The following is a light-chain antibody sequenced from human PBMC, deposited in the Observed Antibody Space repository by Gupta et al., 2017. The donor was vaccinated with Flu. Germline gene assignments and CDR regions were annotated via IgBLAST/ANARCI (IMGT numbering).Light chain of an antibody. J-gene: IGKJ2*01. CDR3: QQYNSWPPYT. V-gene: IGKV3D-15*01. CDR1: QSIGTK. Sequence: EIVMTQSPATLSVSPGETVSLSCRASQSIGTKLAWYQQRPGQAPRLLIYSASTRAAGIPARFSGSGSGTEFTLTISSRQSEDLTVYDCQQYNSWPPYTCGQGTKVEIK. CDR2: SAS.